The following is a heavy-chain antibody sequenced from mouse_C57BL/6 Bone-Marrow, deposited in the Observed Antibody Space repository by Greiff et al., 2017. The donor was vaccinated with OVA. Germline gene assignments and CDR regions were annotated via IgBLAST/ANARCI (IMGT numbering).Heavy chain of an antibody. CDR2: IRLKSDNYAT. Sequence: DVMLVESGGGLVQPGGSMKLSCVASGFTFSNYWMNWVRQSPEKGLEWVAQIRLKSDNYATHYAEAVKGRFTISRDESKSSVYLQMNNLRAEDTGIYYCTGLRGFAYWGQGTLVTVSA. V-gene: IGHV6-3*01. D-gene: IGHD1-1*01. CDR1: GFTFSNYW. CDR3: TGLRGFAY. J-gene: IGHJ3*01.